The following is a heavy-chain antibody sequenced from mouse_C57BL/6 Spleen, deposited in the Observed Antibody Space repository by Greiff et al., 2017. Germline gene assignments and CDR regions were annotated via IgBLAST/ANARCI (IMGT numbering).Heavy chain of an antibody. CDR3: TRSYDYGEDY. CDR1: GYTFTSYW. D-gene: IGHD2-4*01. J-gene: IGHJ2*01. CDR2: LDPSDSYT. Sequence: QVQLQQPGAELVMPGASVKLSCKASGYTFTSYWMHWVKQRPGQGLEWIGELDPSDSYTNYNQKFKGKSTLTVYKSSSTAYMELRSLTSEDSAVYYCTRSYDYGEDYWGQGTTLTVSS. V-gene: IGHV1-69*01.